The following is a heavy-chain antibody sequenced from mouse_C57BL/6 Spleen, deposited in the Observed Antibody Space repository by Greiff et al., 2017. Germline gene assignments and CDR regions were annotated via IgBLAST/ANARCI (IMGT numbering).Heavy chain of an antibody. CDR1: GYTFTSYW. CDR3: ARGPPAPLYSNYAMDY. Sequence: QVQLQQPGAELVKPGASVKMSCKASGYTFTSYWITWVKQRPGQGLEWIGDIYPGSGSNNYNEKFKSKATLTVDTSSSTAYMQLSSLTSEDSAVYYCARGPPAPLYSNYAMDYWGQGTSVTVSS. D-gene: IGHD2-5*01. CDR2: IYPGSGSN. J-gene: IGHJ4*01. V-gene: IGHV1-55*01.